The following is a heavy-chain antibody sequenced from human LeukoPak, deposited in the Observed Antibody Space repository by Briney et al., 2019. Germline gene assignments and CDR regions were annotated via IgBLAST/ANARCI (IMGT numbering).Heavy chain of an antibody. V-gene: IGHV3-23*01. D-gene: IGHD3-22*01. CDR1: GFTFSTYP. CDR3: AKEKSSGYADS. Sequence: PGGSLRLSCAASGFTFSTYPMGWVRQAPGKGLEWVSSVFGGSGDTYYIDSVKGRFTISRDNSKNTVYLQMNSLRVEDTAVYYCAKEKSSGYADSWGQGTLVTVSS. CDR2: VFGGSGDT. J-gene: IGHJ4*02.